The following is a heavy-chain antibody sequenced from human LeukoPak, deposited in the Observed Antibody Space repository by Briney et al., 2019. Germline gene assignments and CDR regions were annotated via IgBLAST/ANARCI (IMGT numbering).Heavy chain of an antibody. V-gene: IGHV3-23*01. CDR3: AKDGEYYDFWSGYPHYFDY. CDR1: GFTFSSYA. CDR2: ISGSGGST. D-gene: IGHD3-3*01. J-gene: IGHJ4*02. Sequence: PGGSPRLSCAASGFTFSSYAMSWVRQAPGKGLEWVSAISGSGGSTYYADSVKGRFTISRDNSKNTLYLQMNSLRAEDTAVYYCAKDGEYYDFWSGYPHYFDYWGQGTLVTVSS.